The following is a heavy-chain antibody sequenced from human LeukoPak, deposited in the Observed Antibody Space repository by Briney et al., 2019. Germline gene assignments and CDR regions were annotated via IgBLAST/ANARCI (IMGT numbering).Heavy chain of an antibody. CDR2: INHSGST. CDR1: GGSFSGYY. Sequence: SETLSLTCAVYGGSFSGYYWSWIRQPPGKGLEWIGEINHSGSTNYNPSLKSRVTISVDTSKNQFSLKLSSVTAEDTAVYYCAKTRDRGGYILDFWGQGTLVTVSS. J-gene: IGHJ4*02. CDR3: AKTRDRGGYILDF. D-gene: IGHD5-24*01. V-gene: IGHV4-34*01.